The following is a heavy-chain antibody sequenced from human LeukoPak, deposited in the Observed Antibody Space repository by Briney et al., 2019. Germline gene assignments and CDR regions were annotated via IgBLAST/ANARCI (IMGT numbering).Heavy chain of an antibody. Sequence: ASVKVSCKASVGTFSSYAISWVRQAPGQGLEWMGGIIPIFGTANYAQKFQGRVTITADESTSTAYMELSSLRSEDTAVYYCAREASIVVVPAASYNWFDPWGQGTLVTVSS. J-gene: IGHJ5*02. CDR2: IIPIFGTA. D-gene: IGHD2-2*01. V-gene: IGHV1-69*13. CDR1: VGTFSSYA. CDR3: AREASIVVVPAASYNWFDP.